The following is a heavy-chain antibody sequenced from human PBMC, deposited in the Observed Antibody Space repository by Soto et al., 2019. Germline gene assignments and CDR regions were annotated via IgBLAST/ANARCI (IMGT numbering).Heavy chain of an antibody. CDR3: AIITFGTYGMDV. J-gene: IGHJ6*02. D-gene: IGHD3-10*01. CDR2: IYSAGNT. Sequence: EVQVLESGGGLVQPGGSLRLSCAASGFTVSSSYMTWVRQAPGKGLEWVSVIYSAGNTYYADSVKGRFTISRDNSKNTVYLQMISLRAEDTAVYYCAIITFGTYGMDVWGQGTTVTVSS. V-gene: IGHV3-66*01. CDR1: GFTVSSSY.